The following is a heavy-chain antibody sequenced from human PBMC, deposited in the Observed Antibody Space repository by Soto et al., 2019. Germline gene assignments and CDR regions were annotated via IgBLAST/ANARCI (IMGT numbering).Heavy chain of an antibody. Sequence: SETLSLTCAVYGGSFSGYYWSWIRQPPGKGLEWIGEINHSGSTNYNPSLKSRVTISVDTSKNQFSLKLSSVTAADTAVYYCARGRDCSSTSCAPGYCSGGSCFGWFDPWGQGTLVTVSS. CDR2: INHSGST. CDR1: GGSFSGYY. V-gene: IGHV4-34*01. CDR3: ARGRDCSSTSCAPGYCSGGSCFGWFDP. D-gene: IGHD2-15*01. J-gene: IGHJ5*02.